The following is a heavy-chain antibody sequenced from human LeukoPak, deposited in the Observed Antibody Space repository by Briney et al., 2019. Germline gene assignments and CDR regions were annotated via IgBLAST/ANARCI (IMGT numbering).Heavy chain of an antibody. V-gene: IGHV4-39*07. D-gene: IGHD3-22*01. CDR1: GGSISSSSYY. CDR3: ARVRTRYYDSSGCFDY. CDR2: IYYSGST. J-gene: IGHJ4*02. Sequence: SETLSLTCTVSGGSISSSSYYWGWIRQPPGEGLEWIGSIYYSGSTYYNPSLKSRVTISVDTSKNQFSLKLSSVTAADTAVYYCARVRTRYYDSSGCFDYWGQGTLVTVSS.